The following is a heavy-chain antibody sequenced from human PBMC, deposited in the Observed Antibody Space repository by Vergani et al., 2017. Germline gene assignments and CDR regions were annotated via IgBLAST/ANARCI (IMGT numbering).Heavy chain of an antibody. CDR1: GFTFSSYA. D-gene: IGHD3-9*01. Sequence: EVQLVESGGGLVQPGGSLRLSCAASGFTFSSYAMSWVRQAPGKGLEWVSAISGSGGSTYYADSVKGRFTISRDSSKNTLYLQMNSLRAEDTAVYYCAKEPPSRYFDWLLYYGMDVWGQGTTVTVSS. J-gene: IGHJ6*02. V-gene: IGHV3-23*04. CDR2: ISGSGGST. CDR3: AKEPPSRYFDWLLYYGMDV.